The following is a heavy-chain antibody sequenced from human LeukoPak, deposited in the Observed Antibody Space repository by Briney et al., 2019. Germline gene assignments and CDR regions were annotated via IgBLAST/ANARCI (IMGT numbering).Heavy chain of an antibody. V-gene: IGHV1-69*05. Sequence: ASVKVSCKASGGTFSSYAISWVRQAPGQGLEWMGGIIPIFGTANYAQKFQGRVTITTDESTSTAYLELSSLRSEDTAVYYCATDYYDSPLDYWGQGTLVTVSS. J-gene: IGHJ4*02. CDR2: IIPIFGTA. CDR1: GGTFSSYA. CDR3: ATDYYDSPLDY. D-gene: IGHD3-22*01.